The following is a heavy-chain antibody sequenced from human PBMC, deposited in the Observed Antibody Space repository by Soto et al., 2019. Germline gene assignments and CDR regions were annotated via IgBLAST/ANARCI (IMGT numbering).Heavy chain of an antibody. CDR1: GSTFTRYG. CDR2: INTYNGNT. J-gene: IGHJ6*02. D-gene: IGHD3-16*01. CDR3: AMVDVYVTPSPQDV. V-gene: IGHV1-18*01. Sequence: QVQLVQSGAEVKNPGASVKVSCKASGSTFTRYGIGWARQAPGQGLEWMGWINTYNGNTNYAQNVQGRGTLTTDTSTSTAYMELRSLRSNDTAIYYCAMVDVYVTPSPQDVWGQGTTVIVSS.